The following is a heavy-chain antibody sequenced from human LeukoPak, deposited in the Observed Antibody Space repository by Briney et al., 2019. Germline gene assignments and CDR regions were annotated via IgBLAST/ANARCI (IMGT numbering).Heavy chain of an antibody. J-gene: IGHJ3*02. V-gene: IGHV3-23*01. CDR3: AKDEEQQLSADAFDI. CDR2: FSGSGGST. Sequence: PGGSLRLSCAASGFTFSSYAMSWVRQAPGKGLGWVSAFSGSGGSTYYADSVKGRFTFSRANSKNTLYLQMNSPTDEDTAVYYCAKDEEQQLSADAFDIWGQGTMVTVSS. D-gene: IGHD6-13*01. CDR1: GFTFSSYA.